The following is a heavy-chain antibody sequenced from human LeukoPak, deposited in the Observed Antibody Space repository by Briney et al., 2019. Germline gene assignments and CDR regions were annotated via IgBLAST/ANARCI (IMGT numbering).Heavy chain of an antibody. CDR1: GFTVSSNY. CDR2: IYSGGNT. CDR3: ARFFGGSYTWGVFDY. Sequence: GSLRLSCAASGFTVSSNYMSWVRQAPGKGLEWVSVIYSGGNTYYADSVKGRFTISRDNSKNTLYLQMNSLRAEDTAVYYCARFFGGSYTWGVFDYWGQGTLVTVSS. D-gene: IGHD1-26*01. V-gene: IGHV3-66*01. J-gene: IGHJ4*02.